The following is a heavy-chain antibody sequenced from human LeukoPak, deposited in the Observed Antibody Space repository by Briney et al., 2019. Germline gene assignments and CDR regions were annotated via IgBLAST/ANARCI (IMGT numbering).Heavy chain of an antibody. J-gene: IGHJ4*02. CDR2: ISGSDYST. CDR1: GFTFSSYA. CDR3: VMYSRADY. D-gene: IGHD6-13*01. V-gene: IGHV3-23*01. Sequence: PGGSLRLSCAASGFTFSSYAMSWVRQAPGKGLEWVSGISGSDYSTYYADSVKGRFTISRDNSKNTLYLQMNSLRAEDTAVYYCVMYSRADYWGQGTLVTVSS.